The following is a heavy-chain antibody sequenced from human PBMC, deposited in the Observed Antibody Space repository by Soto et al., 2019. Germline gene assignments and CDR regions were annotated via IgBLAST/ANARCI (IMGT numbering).Heavy chain of an antibody. D-gene: IGHD3-9*01. Sequence: KGLEWVSYISSSSGTIYYAASVKGRFTISRDNAKNSLYLQMNSLRAEDTAVYYCARDQASFSFQAQHGIRYYLPVSAFLLNRSSDL. CDR2: ISSSSGTI. V-gene: IGHV3-48*01. CDR3: ARDQASFSFQAQHGIRYYLPVSAFLLNRSSDL. J-gene: IGHJ2*01.